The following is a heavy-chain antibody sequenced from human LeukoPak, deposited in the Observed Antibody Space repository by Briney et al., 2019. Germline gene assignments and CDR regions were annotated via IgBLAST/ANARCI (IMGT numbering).Heavy chain of an antibody. D-gene: IGHD4-17*01. CDR3: ARDTGDYGDHTGWFHWFDP. CDR2: IGSSGSTI. V-gene: IGHV3-48*03. Sequence: GGSLRLSCAASGFTFSSYEMNWVRQAPGKGLEWVSYIGSSGSTIYYADSVKGRFTISRDNAKNSLYLQMNSLRAEDTAVYYCARDTGDYGDHTGWFHWFDPWGQGTLVTASS. CDR1: GFTFSSYE. J-gene: IGHJ5*02.